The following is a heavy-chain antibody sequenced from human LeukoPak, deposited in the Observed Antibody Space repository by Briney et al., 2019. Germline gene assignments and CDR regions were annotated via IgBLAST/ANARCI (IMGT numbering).Heavy chain of an antibody. J-gene: IGHJ4*02. CDR1: GGSISSGGYS. CDR3: AREGSSSFSFDY. V-gene: IGHV4-30-2*01. CDR2: IYRSGST. D-gene: IGHD6-13*01. Sequence: SETLSLTCAVSGGSISSGGYSWSWIRQPPGKGLEWIGYIYRSGSTYYNPSLKSRVAISVDRSKNQFSLKLSSVTAADTAVYYCAREGSSSFSFDYWGQGTLVTVSS.